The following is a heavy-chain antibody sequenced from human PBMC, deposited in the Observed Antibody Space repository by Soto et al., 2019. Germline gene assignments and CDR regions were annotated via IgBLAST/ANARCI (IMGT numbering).Heavy chain of an antibody. CDR2: IVPSLDTT. CDR3: ARWPQPRYTADPYAVDV. Sequence: QVHLVQSGTEVKKPGSSVKVSCKASGGTFSSSGFSWVRQAPGQGLEWMGMIVPSLDTTNYAQKFQARVTITADEVTSTDYMELRILRSEDTAVYYCARWPQPRYTADPYAVDVWGQGTRVIVSS. CDR1: GGTFSSSG. V-gene: IGHV1-69*11. J-gene: IGHJ6*02. D-gene: IGHD3-16*02.